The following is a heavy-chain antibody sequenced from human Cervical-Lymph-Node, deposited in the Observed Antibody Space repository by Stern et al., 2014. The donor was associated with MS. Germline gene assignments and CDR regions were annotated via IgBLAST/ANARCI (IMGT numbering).Heavy chain of an antibody. Sequence: VQLQESGPGLVQPSQTLSLICTVSCGSINNGSYYWNWLRQHPGNGLEWIGSIHRSGGTYYNPSLKSRLTISVDKSKNHFSVKLASVTAADTAVYYCAREGARGAAGSWGQGTLVTVSS. D-gene: IGHD6-13*01. V-gene: IGHV4-31*03. CDR3: AREGARGAAGS. J-gene: IGHJ4*02. CDR2: IHRSGGT. CDR1: CGSINNGSYY.